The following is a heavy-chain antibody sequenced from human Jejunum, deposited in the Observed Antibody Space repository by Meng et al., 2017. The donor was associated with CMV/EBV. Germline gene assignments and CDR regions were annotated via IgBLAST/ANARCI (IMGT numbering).Heavy chain of an antibody. V-gene: IGHV2-5*02. CDR2: IFSDDTK. CDR3: VHKNTLS. CDR1: GVSFTTSEVG. J-gene: IGHJ5*02. Sequence: LSCTFSGVSFTTSEVGVAWVLQPPGEALGWLALIFSDDTKHYSPSLKSRLTITKDTSKNQVVLTLANMDPVDTATYYCVHKNTLSWGQGSLVTVSS.